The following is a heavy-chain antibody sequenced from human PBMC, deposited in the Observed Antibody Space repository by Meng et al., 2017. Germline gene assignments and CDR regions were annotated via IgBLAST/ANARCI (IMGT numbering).Heavy chain of an antibody. J-gene: IGHJ4*02. V-gene: IGHV6-1*01. CDR2: ASYRSKWYH. CDR1: RDRVSSNMRA. Sequence: QLQQSGHGLVKPWHTLSLLCALYRDRVSSNMRAWHWIRQAPSRSLEWKGRASYRSKWYHDYAESVKSRISIEPDTYKNQFALQLRSVNPEDWDVDYCARGYYSFDYWGQRTLVTVSS. CDR3: ARGYYSFDY. D-gene: IGHD1-26*01.